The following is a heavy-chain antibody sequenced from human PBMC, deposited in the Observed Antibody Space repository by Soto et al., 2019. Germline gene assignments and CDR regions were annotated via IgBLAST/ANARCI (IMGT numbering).Heavy chain of an antibody. CDR2: IIPIFGTA. Sequence: QVQLVQSGAEVKKPGSSVKVSCKASGGTFSSYAISWVRQAPGQGLEWMGGIIPIFGTANYAQKFQGRVTTTADESTSTAYMERGSRSAEATAGYYCARAIGYCISTSCAPYYYSGMDVWGQGTTVTVSS. D-gene: IGHD2-2*01. V-gene: IGHV1-69*12. CDR3: ARAIGYCISTSCAPYYYSGMDV. J-gene: IGHJ6*02. CDR1: GGTFSSYA.